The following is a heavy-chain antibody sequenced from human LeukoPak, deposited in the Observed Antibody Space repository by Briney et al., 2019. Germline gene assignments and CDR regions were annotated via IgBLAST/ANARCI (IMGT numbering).Heavy chain of an antibody. V-gene: IGHV3-30*04. CDR1: GFTFSSYA. CDR3: ARDGGYDFWSGYLAEHFDY. J-gene: IGHJ4*02. Sequence: GRSLRLSCAASGFTFSSYAMHWVRQAPGKGLEWVAVISYDGSNKYYADSVKGRFTISRDNSKNTLYLQMNSLRAEDTAVYYCARDGGYDFWSGYLAEHFDYWGQGTLVTVSS. D-gene: IGHD3-3*01. CDR2: ISYDGSNK.